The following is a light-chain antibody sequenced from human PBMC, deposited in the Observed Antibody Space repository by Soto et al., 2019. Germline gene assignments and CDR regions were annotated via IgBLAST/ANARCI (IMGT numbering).Light chain of an antibody. CDR1: SSDVGGYNY. V-gene: IGLV2-8*01. J-gene: IGLJ1*01. CDR2: EVS. CDR3: SSYAGSNNPPYV. Sequence: QSVLTQPPSASGSPGQSVTISCTGTSSDVGGYNYVSWYQQHPGKAPKLMIYEVSKRPSGVPDRFSGSKSGNTASLTVSGLQAEDEADYYCSSYAGSNNPPYVFGTGTKDNVL.